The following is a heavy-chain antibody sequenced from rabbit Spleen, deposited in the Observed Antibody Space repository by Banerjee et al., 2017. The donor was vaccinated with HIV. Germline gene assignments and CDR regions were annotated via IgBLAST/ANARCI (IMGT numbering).Heavy chain of an antibody. J-gene: IGHJ4*01. D-gene: IGHD3-1*01. CDR3: ARDLASVVGWNFSL. CDR1: GFSFSSSDY. V-gene: IGHV1S40*01. CDR2: IYGATGSSA. Sequence: QSLEESGGDLVKPGASLTLTCTASGFSFSSSDYMCWVRQAPGKGLELIACIYGATGSSAWYANWAKGRFTISKTSSTTVTLQMTSLTAADTATHFCARDLASVVGWNFSLWGQGTLVTVS.